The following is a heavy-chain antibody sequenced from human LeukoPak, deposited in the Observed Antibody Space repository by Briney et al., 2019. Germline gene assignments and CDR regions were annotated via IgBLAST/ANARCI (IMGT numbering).Heavy chain of an antibody. CDR1: GFTFSIFE. J-gene: IGHJ4*02. D-gene: IGHD5-18*01. CDR3: ATSGYSYGYDY. V-gene: IGHV3-48*03. CDR2: ITSSGSTI. Sequence: GGSLRLSCAASGFTFSIFEMNWVRQALGKGLEWLSYITSSGSTIYYADSVKGRFTISRDNAKNSLYLQMNSLRAEDTAVYYCATSGYSYGYDYRGQGTLVTVSS.